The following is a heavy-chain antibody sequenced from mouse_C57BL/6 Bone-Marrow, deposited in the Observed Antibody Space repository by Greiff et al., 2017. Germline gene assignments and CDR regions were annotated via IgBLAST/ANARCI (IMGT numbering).Heavy chain of an antibody. CDR1: GYTFTSYW. Sequence: QVQLQQPGAELVRPGSSVKLSCKASGYTFTSYWMHWVKQRPIQGLEWIGNIDPSDSVTNYNQKFKDKATLTVDKSSLTAYMQLSSLTSEDSAVYYCARGTRGFFCAYWGQGTLVTVSA. CDR3: ARGTRGFFCAY. CDR2: IDPSDSVT. D-gene: IGHD3-3*01. V-gene: IGHV1-52*01. J-gene: IGHJ3*01.